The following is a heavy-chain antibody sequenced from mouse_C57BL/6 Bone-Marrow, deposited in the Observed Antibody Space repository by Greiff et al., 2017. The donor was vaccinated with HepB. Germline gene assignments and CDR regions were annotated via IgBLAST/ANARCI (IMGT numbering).Heavy chain of an antibody. J-gene: IGHJ1*03. CDR1: GFTFSDYY. CDR2: ISNGGGST. CDR3: ARHDGYYGYFDV. D-gene: IGHD2-3*01. V-gene: IGHV5-12*01. Sequence: EVKVVESGGGLVQPGGSLKLSCAASGFTFSDYYMYWVRQTPEKRLEWVAYISNGGGSTYYPDTVKGGFTISRDNAKNTLYLQMSRLKSEDTAMYYCARHDGYYGYFDVWGTGTTVTVSS.